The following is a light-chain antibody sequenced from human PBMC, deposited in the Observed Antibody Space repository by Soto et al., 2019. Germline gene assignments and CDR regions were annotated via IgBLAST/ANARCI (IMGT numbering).Light chain of an antibody. V-gene: IGKV1-39*01. CDR1: QSITIY. CDR3: QLSLTNQFT. J-gene: IGKJ4*01. Sequence: DIQMTQSPSSLSASVGDRVTITCRASQSITIYLNWYQQKPGKAPKLLIFATSSLQSGVPSRFSGSESGTYFTLTISILLLEDLATYYFQLSLTNQFTCGGGTKV. CDR2: ATS.